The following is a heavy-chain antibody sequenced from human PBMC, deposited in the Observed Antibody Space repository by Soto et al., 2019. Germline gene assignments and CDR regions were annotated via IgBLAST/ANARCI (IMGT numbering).Heavy chain of an antibody. CDR3: AKDRRGNLKDVRAFEI. CDR2: ISEGGGST. CDR1: GFTFSNYA. J-gene: IGHJ3*02. Sequence: GGSLRLSCAASGFTFSNYAMSWVRQAPGKGLEWVSAISEGGGSTYYADSGKGRFTISRDNSKNTLYLQMNSLRAEDTAVYFCAKDRRGNLKDVRAFEIWGQGTMVTVSS. D-gene: IGHD3-10*01. V-gene: IGHV3-23*01.